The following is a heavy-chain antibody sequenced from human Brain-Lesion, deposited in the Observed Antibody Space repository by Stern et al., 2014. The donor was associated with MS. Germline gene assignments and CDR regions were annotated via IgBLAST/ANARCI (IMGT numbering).Heavy chain of an antibody. CDR3: AHSRVKYCRGGTCYSSLFDY. D-gene: IGHD2-15*01. CDR1: GFSVATAGVG. Sequence: QITSKESGPTLVKPTQTVTLTCTLSGFSVATAGVGVGWIRQPPGKALEXLALIFWGDDKLYSPSLKNRLTIIKDTSKNQVVLTMTNVDPVDTATYYCAHSRVKYCRGGTCYSSLFDYWGQGTLVTVSS. CDR2: IFWGDDK. V-gene: IGHV2-5*02. J-gene: IGHJ4*02.